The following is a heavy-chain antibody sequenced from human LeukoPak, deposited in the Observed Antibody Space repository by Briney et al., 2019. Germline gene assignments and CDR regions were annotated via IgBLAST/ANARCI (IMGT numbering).Heavy chain of an antibody. V-gene: IGHV1-69*04. CDR1: GGTFSSYA. CDR3: ARPVYCSSTSCYTDAFDI. D-gene: IGHD2-2*02. J-gene: IGHJ3*02. CDR2: IIPILGIA. Sequence: SVKVSCKASGGTFSSYAISWVRQAPGQGLEWMGRIIPILGIANYAQRFQGRVTITADKSTSTAYMELSSLRSEDTAVYYCARPVYCSSTSCYTDAFDIWGQGTMVTVSS.